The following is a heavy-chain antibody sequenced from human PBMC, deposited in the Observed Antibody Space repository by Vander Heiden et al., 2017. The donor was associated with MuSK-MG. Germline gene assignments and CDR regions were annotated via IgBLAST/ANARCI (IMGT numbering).Heavy chain of an antibody. CDR1: GGSISSSSYY. CDR3: ARQGPSWPFSMGYYYYGMDV. V-gene: IGHV4-39*01. CDR2: IYYSGST. D-gene: IGHD2-21*01. Sequence: QLQLQESGPGLVKPSETLSLTCTVSGGSISSSSYYWGWIRQPTGKGLEWIGSIYYSGSTYYNPSLKSRVTISVDTSKNQFSLKLSSVTAADTAVYYCARQGPSWPFSMGYYYYGMDVWGQGTTVTVSS. J-gene: IGHJ6*02.